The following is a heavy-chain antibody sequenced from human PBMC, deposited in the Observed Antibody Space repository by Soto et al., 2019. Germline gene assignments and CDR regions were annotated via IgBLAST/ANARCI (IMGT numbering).Heavy chain of an antibody. D-gene: IGHD6-13*01. J-gene: IGHJ6*01. CDR1: GFTFSSYE. Sequence: GGSLRLSCAASGFTFSSYEMNWVRQAPGKGLEWVSYISSSGSTIYYADSVKGRFTISRDNAKNSLYLQMNSLRAEDTAVYYCARESSSWLGGGYYYYCMDVWRQRTTVT. V-gene: IGHV3-48*03. CDR3: ARESSSWLGGGYYYYCMDV. CDR2: ISSSGSTI.